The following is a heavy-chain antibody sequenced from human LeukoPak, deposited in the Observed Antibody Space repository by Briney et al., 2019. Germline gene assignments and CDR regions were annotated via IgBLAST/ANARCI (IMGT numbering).Heavy chain of an antibody. D-gene: IGHD5-24*01. J-gene: IGHJ4*02. Sequence: PGGSLRLSCAASGFTSSSYWMSWVRQAPGKGLEWVANIKQDGSEKYYVDSVKGRFTISRDNAKNSLYLQMNSLRAEDTAVYYCARGRRWLQIYYFDYWGQGTLVTVSS. V-gene: IGHV3-7*01. CDR3: ARGRRWLQIYYFDY. CDR2: IKQDGSEK. CDR1: GFTSSSYW.